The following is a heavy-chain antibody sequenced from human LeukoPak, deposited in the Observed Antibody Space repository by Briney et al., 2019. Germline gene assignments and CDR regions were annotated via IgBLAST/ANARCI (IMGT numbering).Heavy chain of an antibody. CDR2: IYHSGST. CDR3: ARDMDYCSGGSCYLGWFDP. J-gene: IGHJ5*02. Sequence: SETLSLTCAVSGGSISSSNWWSWVRQPPGKGLEWIGEIYHSGSTNYNPSLKSRVTISVDKSKNQFSLKLSSVTAADTAVYYCARDMDYCSGGSCYLGWFDPWGQGTLVTVSS. CDR1: GGSISSSNW. D-gene: IGHD2-15*01. V-gene: IGHV4-4*02.